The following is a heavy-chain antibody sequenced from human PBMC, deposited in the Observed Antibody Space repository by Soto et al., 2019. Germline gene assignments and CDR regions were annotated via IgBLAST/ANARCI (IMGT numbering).Heavy chain of an antibody. D-gene: IGHD3-10*01. CDR1: GGSISRYY. J-gene: IGHJ4*02. Sequence: PSETLSLACRVSGGSISRYYSSWIRQPPGKGLEWIGYIYYSGSTNYNPSLKSRVTISVDTSKNQFSLKLNSMTAADTAVYYCARHNYGSGSTYFDYWGQGTLVTVSS. CDR3: ARHNYGSGSTYFDY. CDR2: IYYSGST. V-gene: IGHV4-59*08.